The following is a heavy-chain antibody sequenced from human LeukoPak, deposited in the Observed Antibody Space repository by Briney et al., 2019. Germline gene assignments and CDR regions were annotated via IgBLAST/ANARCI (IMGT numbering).Heavy chain of an antibody. V-gene: IGHV3-11*01. CDR2: ISSSGSTI. Sequence: GGSLRLSCAASGFTFSDYYMSWIRQAPGKGLEWVSYISSSGSTIYYAGSVKGRFTISRDNAKNSLYLQMNSLRAEDTAVYYCARDGGIAARPGDYYYYYGMDVWGQGTAVTVSS. D-gene: IGHD6-6*01. J-gene: IGHJ6*02. CDR1: GFTFSDYY. CDR3: ARDGGIAARPGDYYYYYGMDV.